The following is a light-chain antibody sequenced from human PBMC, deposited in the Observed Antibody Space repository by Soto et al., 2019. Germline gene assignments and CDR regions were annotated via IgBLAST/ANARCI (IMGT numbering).Light chain of an antibody. CDR3: QQYNTYS. Sequence: DIQMTQSPSTLSASVGDRVSITCRASQSLNSWLAWYQQKPGKAPKLLIDKTSTLESGVPSRFSGSGSGTEFTLTISNLQPDDFATYYCQQYNTYSFGQGTKLEIK. CDR2: KTS. J-gene: IGKJ2*01. CDR1: QSLNSW. V-gene: IGKV1-5*03.